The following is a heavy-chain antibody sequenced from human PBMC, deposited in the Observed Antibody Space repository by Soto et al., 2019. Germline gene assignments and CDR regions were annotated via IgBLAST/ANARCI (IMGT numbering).Heavy chain of an antibody. Sequence: EVQLVQSGAEVKKPGESLRISCKGSGYSFTSYWISWVRQMPGKGLEWMGRVDPSDSYTNYSPSFQGHVTISADQSSGTACLQGSNQKPSATVMYYCARDRHWSSTSCLSFDYRGQGPLVTVSA. J-gene: IGHJ4*02. D-gene: IGHD2-2*01. CDR1: GYSFTSYW. V-gene: IGHV5-10-1*01. CDR2: VDPSDSYT. CDR3: ARDRHWSSTSCLSFDY.